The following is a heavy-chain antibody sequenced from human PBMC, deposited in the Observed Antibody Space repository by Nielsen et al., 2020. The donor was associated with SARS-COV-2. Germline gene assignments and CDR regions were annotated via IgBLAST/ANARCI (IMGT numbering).Heavy chain of an antibody. J-gene: IGHJ4*02. Sequence: GESLKISCAASRFTFSSYGMHWVRQAPGKGLEWVAVISYDGSNKYYADSVKGRFTISRDNSKNTLYLQMNSLRAEDTAVYYCAKSSYYDSSGYYDYWGQGTLVTVSS. CDR2: ISYDGSNK. V-gene: IGHV3-30*18. D-gene: IGHD3-22*01. CDR1: RFTFSSYG. CDR3: AKSSYYDSSGYYDY.